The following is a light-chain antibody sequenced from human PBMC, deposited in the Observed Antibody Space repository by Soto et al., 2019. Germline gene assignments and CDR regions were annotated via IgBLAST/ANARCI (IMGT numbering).Light chain of an antibody. CDR1: QSVDSIF. Sequence: EIVLTQSPGTLSLSPGDRATLSCRASQSVDSIFLAWYQLKPGQAPRLVIYGASARATGIPDRFGGSGSGTDFTLTINRLEPEDFAVYYCQQYGSSLITFGQGTRREIK. J-gene: IGKJ5*01. V-gene: IGKV3-20*01. CDR2: GAS. CDR3: QQYGSSLIT.